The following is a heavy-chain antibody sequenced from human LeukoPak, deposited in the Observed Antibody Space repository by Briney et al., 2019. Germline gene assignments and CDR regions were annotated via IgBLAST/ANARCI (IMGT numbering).Heavy chain of an antibody. CDR1: GFTFSSYA. CDR3: AKIGARDYDFWSGYFH. J-gene: IGHJ4*02. V-gene: IGHV3-23*01. D-gene: IGHD3-3*01. Sequence: GGSLRLSCAASGFTFSSYAMSWVRQTPGKGLEWVSAISGSGGSTYYADSVKGRFTISRDNSKNTLYLQMNSLRAEDTAVYYCAKIGARDYDFWSGYFHWGQGTLVTVSS. CDR2: ISGSGGST.